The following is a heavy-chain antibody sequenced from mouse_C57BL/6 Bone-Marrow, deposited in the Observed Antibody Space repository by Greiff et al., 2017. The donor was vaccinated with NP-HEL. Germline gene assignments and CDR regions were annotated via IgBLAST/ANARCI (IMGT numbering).Heavy chain of an antibody. D-gene: IGHD1-1*01. CDR2: IYPRDGST. V-gene: IGHV1-85*01. CDR3: ARKDNYGSSYWYFDV. Sequence: VKLMESGPELVKPGASVKLSCKASGYTFTSYDINWVKQRPGQGLEWIGWIYPRDGSTKYNEKFKGKATLTVDTSSSTAYMELHSLTSEDSAVYFCARKDNYGSSYWYFDVWGTGTTVTVSS. CDR1: GYTFTSYD. J-gene: IGHJ1*03.